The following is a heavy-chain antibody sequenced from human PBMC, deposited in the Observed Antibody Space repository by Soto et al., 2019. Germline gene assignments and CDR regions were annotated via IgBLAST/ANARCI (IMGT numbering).Heavy chain of an antibody. V-gene: IGHV4-39*01. CDR3: ATQEVGGTYVYTFDP. CDR2: NYYSGST. CDR1: GGSITSSSYY. Sequence: SETLSLTCTVSGGSITSSSYYWGWIRQPPGKGLEWIGSNYYSGSTYYNPSLKSRVTISVDTSKNQFSLKLSSVTAADTAVYYCATQEVGGTYVYTFDPWGQGTLVTVSS. J-gene: IGHJ5*02. D-gene: IGHD1-26*01.